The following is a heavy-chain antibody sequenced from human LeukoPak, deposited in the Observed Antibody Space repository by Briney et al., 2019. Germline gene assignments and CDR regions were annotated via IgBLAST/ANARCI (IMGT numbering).Heavy chain of an antibody. CDR1: GGSISSYY. V-gene: IGHV4-4*07. D-gene: IGHD3-22*01. J-gene: IGHJ4*02. CDR2: GYTSGSN. CDR3: ARADSDYDSSGYYSRWAYYFAY. Sequence: SETLSLTCTVSGGSISSYYWRWIRQPAGKGLEWIGRGYTSGSNNYNPSLKSRVTMTVDTSKNQFSLKLSSVTAADTAVYYCARADSDYDSSGYYSRWAYYFAYWGQGTLVTVSS.